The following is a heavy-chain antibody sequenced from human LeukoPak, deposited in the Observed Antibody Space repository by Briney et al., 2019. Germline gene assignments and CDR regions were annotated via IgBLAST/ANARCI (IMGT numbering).Heavy chain of an antibody. CDR1: GFSFSNYV. D-gene: IGHD2-21*01. CDR3: AKGSPAILYYCMDV. CDR2: LIGTGAGT. Sequence: PGGSLRLSCAASGFSFSNYVMTLIGTGAGTYYAHSVKGRFTISRDNSKNTLYLQMNSLRAEDTAVYYCAKGSPAILYYCMDVWGKGTTVTVSS. V-gene: IGHV3-23*01. J-gene: IGHJ6*03.